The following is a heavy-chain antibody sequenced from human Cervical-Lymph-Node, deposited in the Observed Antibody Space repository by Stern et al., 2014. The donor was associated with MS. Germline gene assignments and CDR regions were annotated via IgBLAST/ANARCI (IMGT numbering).Heavy chain of an antibody. J-gene: IGHJ4*02. CDR1: GGSISSNY. V-gene: IGHV4-59*08. D-gene: IGHD5-24*01. Sequence: QVQLQESGPGLVKPSETLSLTCTVSGGSISSNYWSWIRQPPGKGLEWIGYLYYSGNTNYNPPPKRRVPPSVASPKTRSPLRLSSVTAADTAVYYCARHGPPRRRDDSNHPNFDYWGPGTLVAVSS. CDR2: LYYSGNT. CDR3: ARHGPPRRRDDSNHPNFDY.